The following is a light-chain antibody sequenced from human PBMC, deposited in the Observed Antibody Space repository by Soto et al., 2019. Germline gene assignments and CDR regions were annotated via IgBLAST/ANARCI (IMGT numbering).Light chain of an antibody. CDR3: SSLTTSFTYV. J-gene: IGLJ1*01. CDR2: DDS. V-gene: IGLV2-14*03. Sequence: QSVLTQADSLSGSHRQSITISCTGSASALGAYKSASWYQQHPDKAPTLLLYDDSRRPSGVSGRFSGSKSGNTASLTISGLQAEDEADYYCSSLTTSFTYVFGTGTKVTVL. CDR1: ASALGAYKS.